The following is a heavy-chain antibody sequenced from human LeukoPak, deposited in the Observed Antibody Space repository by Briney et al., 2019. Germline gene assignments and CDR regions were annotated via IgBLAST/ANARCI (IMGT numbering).Heavy chain of an antibody. V-gene: IGHV3-74*01. J-gene: IGHJ3*02. D-gene: IGHD5-18*01. CDR1: GFTFSSYW. Sequence: GGSLRLSCAASGFTFSSYWMHWVRQAPGKGLEWVSRVNNDGSATTYADSVKGRFTISRDNAKNTLYLQMNSLRADDTAVYYCVRATAAFDIWGHGTMVTVPS. CDR3: VRATAAFDI. CDR2: VNNDGSAT.